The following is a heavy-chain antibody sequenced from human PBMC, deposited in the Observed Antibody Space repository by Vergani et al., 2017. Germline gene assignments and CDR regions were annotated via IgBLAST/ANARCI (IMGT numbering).Heavy chain of an antibody. Sequence: QVHLVESGGGVVQPGRSLRLSCVVSGFTSSYYGMHWVRQAPGKGLEWVAVISYDGTQKYYADSVKGRFTISRDNSKSTLYLQMNSLRTEDTAVYYCATKRCGTPGCQIGYFRGWGQGTLVTVAS. J-gene: IGHJ1*01. CDR2: ISYDGTQK. CDR3: ATKRCGTPGCQIGYFRG. D-gene: IGHD1-1*01. V-gene: IGHV3-30*03. CDR1: GFTSSYYG.